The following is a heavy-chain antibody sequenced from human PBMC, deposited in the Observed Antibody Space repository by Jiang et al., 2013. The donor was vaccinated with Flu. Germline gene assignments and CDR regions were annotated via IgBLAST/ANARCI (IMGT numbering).Heavy chain of an antibody. J-gene: IGHJ4*02. Sequence: ASGFTFSSYAMHWVRQAPGKGLEYVSAISSNGGSTYYADSVKGRFTISRDNSKNTLYLQMSSLRAEDTAVYYCVKDRLAAYPVYYFDYWGQGTLVTVSS. CDR3: VKDRLAAYPVYYFDY. CDR2: ISSNGGST. CDR1: GFTFSSYA. D-gene: IGHD6-6*01. V-gene: IGHV3-64D*06.